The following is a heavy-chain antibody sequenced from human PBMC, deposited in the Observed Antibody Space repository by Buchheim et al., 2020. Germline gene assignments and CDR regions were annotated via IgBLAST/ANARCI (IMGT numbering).Heavy chain of an antibody. J-gene: IGHJ4*02. V-gene: IGHV3-30*18. CDR3: AKDGVSFDY. Sequence: QVQLVESGGGVVQPGRSLRLSCAASGFTFSSYGMHWVRQAPGKGLEWVAVISYDGSNKYYADSVKGRFTISRDNSKNKLYLQMNSLRAEDTAVYYCAKDGVSFDYWGQGTL. CDR1: GFTFSSYG. CDR2: ISYDGSNK.